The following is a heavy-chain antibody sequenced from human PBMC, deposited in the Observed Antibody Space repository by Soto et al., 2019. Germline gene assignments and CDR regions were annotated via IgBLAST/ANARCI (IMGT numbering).Heavy chain of an antibody. CDR1: GFTFSSYG. V-gene: IGHV3-30*03. CDR2: ISYDGSNK. Sequence: TGGSLRLSCAASGFTFSSYGMHWVRQAPGKGLEWVAVISYDGSNKYYADSVKGRFTISRDNSKNTLYLQMNSLRAEDTAVYYCATRPPMLHYDFWSGYYTLDYWGQGTLVTVS. CDR3: ATRPPMLHYDFWSGYYTLDY. J-gene: IGHJ4*02. D-gene: IGHD3-3*01.